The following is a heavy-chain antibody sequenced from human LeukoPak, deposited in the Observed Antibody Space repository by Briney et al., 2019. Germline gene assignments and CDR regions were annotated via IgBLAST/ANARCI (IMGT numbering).Heavy chain of an antibody. V-gene: IGHV5-51*01. J-gene: IGHJ4*02. D-gene: IGHD2-15*01. Sequence: GESLKISCKASGYHFATYWIGWVRPMPGKGLEWKGIIYPSDSGTRYSPSFQGQVTISADKSISTAYLQGGSLRASDTASYYCARTGSRYCQDYWGQGTLVTVSS. CDR3: ARTGSRYCQDY. CDR1: GYHFATYW. CDR2: IYPSDSGT.